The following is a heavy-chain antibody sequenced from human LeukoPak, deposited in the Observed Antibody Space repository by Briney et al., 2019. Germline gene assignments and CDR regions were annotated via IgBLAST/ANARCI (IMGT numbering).Heavy chain of an antibody. D-gene: IGHD1-14*01. V-gene: IGHV3-9*01. CDR2: IGYNTGVI. CDR3: VKSIDRTKAPAWGYYFDR. J-gene: IGHJ4*02. CDR1: GFNFNDFA. Sequence: PAGSLRLSCAASGFNFNDFAMHWVRQAPGKGLEWVSGIGYNTGVIDYADSVKGRFTISRDNAKNSLYLQMNSLRTEDTAFYYCVKSIDRTKAPAWGYYFDRWGQGTLVTVSS.